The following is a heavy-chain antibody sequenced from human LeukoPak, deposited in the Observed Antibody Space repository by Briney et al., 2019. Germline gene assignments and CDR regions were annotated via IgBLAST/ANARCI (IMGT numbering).Heavy chain of an antibody. D-gene: IGHD1-26*01. CDR2: TYYRSKWYN. V-gene: IGHV6-1*01. CDR1: GDSVSSNSAA. J-gene: IGHJ4*02. CDR3: ARGGTLVGANTFDY. Sequence: SQALSLTCAISGDSVSSNSAAWNWIRQSPSRGLEWLGRTYYRSKWYNDYAVSVKSRITINPDTSKNQFSLQLNSVTPEDTAVYYCARGGTLVGANTFDYWGQGTLVTVSS.